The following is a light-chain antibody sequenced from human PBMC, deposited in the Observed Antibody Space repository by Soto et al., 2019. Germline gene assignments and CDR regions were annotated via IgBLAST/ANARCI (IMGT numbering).Light chain of an antibody. CDR1: QSVANSY. V-gene: IGKV3-20*01. CDR2: DAS. Sequence: EIVLTQFPGTLSMSPGDRVTLSCRASQSVANSYLAWYQKKPGQAPRLVIFDASRRPTGIPDRFSGSRSGTDFTLTISRLEPEDFAVYYCQQYSRFPQTFGQGTKLDLK. J-gene: IGKJ2*01. CDR3: QQYSRFPQT.